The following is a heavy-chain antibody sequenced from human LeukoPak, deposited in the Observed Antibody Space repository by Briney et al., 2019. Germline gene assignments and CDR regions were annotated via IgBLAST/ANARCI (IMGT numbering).Heavy chain of an antibody. Sequence: SETLSLTCTVSGGSIRSSSYYWGWIRQPPGKGLEWIGSIYYSGSTYYNPSLKSRVTISVDTSKNQFSLKLSSVTAADTAVYYCASRHDFWSGYLVGSIDYWGQGTLVTVSS. CDR2: IYYSGST. CDR3: ASRHDFWSGYLVGSIDY. J-gene: IGHJ4*02. CDR1: GGSIRSSSYY. V-gene: IGHV4-39*01. D-gene: IGHD3-3*01.